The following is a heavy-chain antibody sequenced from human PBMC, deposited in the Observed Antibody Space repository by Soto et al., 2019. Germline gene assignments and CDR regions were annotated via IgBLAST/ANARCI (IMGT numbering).Heavy chain of an antibody. Sequence: ASVKVSCKASGGTFSSYAISWVRQAPGQGLEWMGGIIPIFGTANYAQKFQGRVTITADESTSTAYMELSSLRSEDTAVYYCAWYRAARSCGAFDIWGQGTMVTVSS. CDR3: AWYRAARSCGAFDI. V-gene: IGHV1-69*13. CDR1: GGTFSSYA. J-gene: IGHJ3*02. D-gene: IGHD6-6*01. CDR2: IIPIFGTA.